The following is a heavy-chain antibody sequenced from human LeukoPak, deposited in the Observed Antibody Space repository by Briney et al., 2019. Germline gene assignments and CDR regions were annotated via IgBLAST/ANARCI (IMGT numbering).Heavy chain of an antibody. V-gene: IGHV1-2*06. D-gene: IGHD1/OR15-1a*01. CDR3: AREWVSGTATGFDY. Sequence: GASVKVSCKASGYTFTAYHMHWVRQAPGQGLEWMGRINPNSGDTNYAQKFQGRVTMTRDTSTSTVYMELSSLRSEDTAVYYCAREWVSGTATGFDYWGQGTLVTVSS. CDR2: INPNSGDT. CDR1: GYTFTAYH. J-gene: IGHJ4*02.